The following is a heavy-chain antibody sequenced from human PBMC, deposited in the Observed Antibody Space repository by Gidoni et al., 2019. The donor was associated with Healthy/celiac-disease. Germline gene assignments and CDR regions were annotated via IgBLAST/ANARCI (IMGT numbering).Heavy chain of an antibody. Sequence: EVQLVESGGGLVKRGGSLRLSCPASGFTSSCYSMNRGRQAPGKGLEWVDSISSCSSYIYYADSVKGRFTISRDNAKNSLYLQMNSLSAEDTAVYYCARPPPGGSWYYLDYWGQGTLVTVSS. CDR1: GFTSSCYS. CDR2: ISSCSSYI. J-gene: IGHJ4*02. V-gene: IGHV3-21*01. D-gene: IGHD6-13*01. CDR3: ARPPPGGSWYYLDY.